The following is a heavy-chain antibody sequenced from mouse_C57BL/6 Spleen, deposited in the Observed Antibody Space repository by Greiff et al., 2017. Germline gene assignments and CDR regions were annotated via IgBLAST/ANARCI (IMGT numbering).Heavy chain of an antibody. CDR1: GYTFTDYY. V-gene: IGHV1-26*01. J-gene: IGHJ2*01. CDR2: INPNNGGT. D-gene: IGHD3-2*02. CDR3: ATAQATDY. Sequence: LVKPGASVKISCKASGYTFTDYYMNWVKQSHGKSLEWIGDINPNNGGTSYNQKFKGKATLTVDKSSSTAYMELRSLTSEDSAVYYCATAQATDYWGQGTTLTVSS.